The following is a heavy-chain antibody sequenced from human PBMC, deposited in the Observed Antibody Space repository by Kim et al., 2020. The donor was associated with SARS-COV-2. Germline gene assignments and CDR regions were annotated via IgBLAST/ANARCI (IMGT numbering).Heavy chain of an antibody. D-gene: IGHD2-15*01. CDR2: INPSGGST. CDR3: ARDLVGYCSGGSCYPSYYYYGMDV. J-gene: IGHJ6*02. Sequence: ASVKVSCKASGYTFTSYYMHWVRQATGQGLEWMGIINPSGGSTSYAQKFQGRVTMTRDTSTSTVYMELSSLRSEDTAVYYCARDLVGYCSGGSCYPSYYYYGMDVWGQGTTVTVSS. CDR1: GYTFTSYY. V-gene: IGHV1-46*01.